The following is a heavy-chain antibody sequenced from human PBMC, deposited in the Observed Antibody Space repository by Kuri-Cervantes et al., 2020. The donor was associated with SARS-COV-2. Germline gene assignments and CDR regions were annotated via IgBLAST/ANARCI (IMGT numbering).Heavy chain of an antibody. D-gene: IGHD3-22*01. CDR2: FYHSGST. Sequence: LRLSCTVSGGSISSGGYYWSWIRQPPGKGLEWSGYFYHSGSTYYNPSLKSRVTISVDRSKNQFSLKLSSVTAADTAVYYCASQDDTSGFYYAYDYWDQGTLVTVSS. CDR1: GGSISSGGYY. J-gene: IGHJ4*02. CDR3: ASQDDTSGFYYAYDY. V-gene: IGHV4-30-2*01.